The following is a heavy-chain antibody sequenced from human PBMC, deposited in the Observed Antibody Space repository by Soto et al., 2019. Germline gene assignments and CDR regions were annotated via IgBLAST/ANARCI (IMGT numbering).Heavy chain of an antibody. CDR2: IKQDGSQK. D-gene: IGHD2-15*01. Sequence: GGSLRLSCAASGFSFSSYWMSWVRQAPGKGLQWVANIKQDGSQKYYVDSVKGRFTIYRDNAKNSLYLQMDSLRAEDTAIYYCARPYCSGGSCYNWFDPWGQGTLVTVSS. CDR3: ARPYCSGGSCYNWFDP. CDR1: GFSFSSYW. J-gene: IGHJ5*02. V-gene: IGHV3-7*03.